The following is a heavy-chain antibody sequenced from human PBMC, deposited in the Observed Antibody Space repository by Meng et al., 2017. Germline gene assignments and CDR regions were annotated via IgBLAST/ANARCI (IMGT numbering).Heavy chain of an antibody. J-gene: IGHJ4*02. D-gene: IGHD2-21*02. Sequence: QGRLPGSGPGLVKPSGTLSRTCAVSGGSIRSNNWWSWGRQPPGKGLEWIGEVYHNGNANYNPSLKSRVTISVDKSKNQFSPKLSFVAAADTAIYYCARELDAVGVTAYDLWGQGTLVTVSS. CDR2: VYHNGNA. V-gene: IGHV4-4*02. CDR1: GGSIRSNNW. CDR3: ARELDAVGVTAYDL.